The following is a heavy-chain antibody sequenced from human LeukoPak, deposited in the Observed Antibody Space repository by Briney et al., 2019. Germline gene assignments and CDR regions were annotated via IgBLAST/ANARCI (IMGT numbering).Heavy chain of an antibody. J-gene: IGHJ5*02. V-gene: IGHV1-2*02. CDR2: ISPNSGGT. CDR3: ARDNSVGDNAWWFDP. Sequence: ASVTVSFKASAYTFTGYYMHWVRQAPGQGREWMGCISPNSGGTNYALKFQGRVTMTRDTSISTAYMELSGLRSDDTAIYYCARDNSVGDNAWWFDPWGQGTLVTVSS. D-gene: IGHD1-26*01. CDR1: AYTFTGYY.